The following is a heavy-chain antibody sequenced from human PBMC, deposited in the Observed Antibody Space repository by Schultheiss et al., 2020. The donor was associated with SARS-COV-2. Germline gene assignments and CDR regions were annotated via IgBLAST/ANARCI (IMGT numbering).Heavy chain of an antibody. J-gene: IGHJ4*02. CDR1: GFTFSSYE. CDR3: AKEVKETNFDY. CDR2: IRISGATI. D-gene: IGHD2-21*01. Sequence: GGSLRLSCAASGFTFSSYEMNWVRQAPGKGLEWVSYIRISGATIYYADSVKGRLTISRDNAKNSLYLQMNSLRAEDTALYHCAKEVKETNFDYWGQGTLVTVSS. V-gene: IGHV3-48*03.